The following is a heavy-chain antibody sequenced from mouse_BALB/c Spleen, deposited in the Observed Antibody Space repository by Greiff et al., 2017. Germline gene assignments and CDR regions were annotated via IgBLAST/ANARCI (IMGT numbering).Heavy chain of an antibody. J-gene: IGHJ4*01. CDR1: GYTFTSYW. Sequence: VQLQESGAELAKPGASVKMSCKASGYTFTSYWMHWVKQRPGQGLEWIGYINPSTGYTEYNQKFKDKATLTADKSSSTAYMQLSSLTSEDSAVYYCTRDDYAGMDYWGQGTSVTVSS. CDR3: TRDDYAGMDY. CDR2: INPSTGYT. V-gene: IGHV1-7*01. D-gene: IGHD2-4*01.